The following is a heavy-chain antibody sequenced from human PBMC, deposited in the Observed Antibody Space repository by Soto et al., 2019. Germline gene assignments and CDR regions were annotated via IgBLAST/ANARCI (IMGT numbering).Heavy chain of an antibody. V-gene: IGHV1-2*02. CDR1: GYTFTGYY. J-gene: IGHJ4*02. Sequence: RASVKVSCKASGYTFTGYYMHWVRQAPGQGLEWMGWINPNSGGTNYAQKFQGRVTMTRDTSISTAYMELSRLRSDDTAVYYCARTQDYYDSSGPLDYWGQGTQVTVSS. D-gene: IGHD3-22*01. CDR3: ARTQDYYDSSGPLDY. CDR2: INPNSGGT.